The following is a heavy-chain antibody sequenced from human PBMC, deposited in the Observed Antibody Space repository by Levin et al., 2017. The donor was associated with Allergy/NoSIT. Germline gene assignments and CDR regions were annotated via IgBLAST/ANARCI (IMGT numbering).Heavy chain of an antibody. J-gene: IGHJ4*02. Sequence: VASVKVSCAASGFSFSDSAMHWVRQASGKGLEWVGRIRSKANSYATAYAASVKGRFTISRDDSKNTAYLQMNSLKTEDTAVYYCTRHDKDQQPFDYWGQGTLVTVSS. D-gene: IGHD2-2*01. CDR3: TRHDKDQQPFDY. V-gene: IGHV3-73*01. CDR1: GFSFSDSA. CDR2: IRSKANSYAT.